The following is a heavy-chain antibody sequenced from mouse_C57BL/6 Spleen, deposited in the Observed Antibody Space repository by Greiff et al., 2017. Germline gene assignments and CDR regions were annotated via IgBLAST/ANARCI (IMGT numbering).Heavy chain of an antibody. V-gene: IGHV1-80*01. D-gene: IGHD2-3*01. Sequence: QVQLQQSGAELVKPGASVKISCKASGYAFSSYWLNWVTQRPGKGLEWIGQLYPGDGDTNYNGKFKGKATLTADKSSSTAYLQLSSLTSEDSAGYFCARADDGGDYGGQGTTLTVSS. CDR3: ARADDGGDY. J-gene: IGHJ2*01. CDR1: GYAFSSYW. CDR2: LYPGDGDT.